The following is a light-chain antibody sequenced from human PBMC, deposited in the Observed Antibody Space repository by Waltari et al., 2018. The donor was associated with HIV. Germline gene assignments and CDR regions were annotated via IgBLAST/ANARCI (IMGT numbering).Light chain of an antibody. V-gene: IGLV6-57*04. Sequence: FILTQPHSVSESPGKTVIISCTRNSGDIPSTYVPWYQQRPGSAPTPVIYEDNRRPSGVPDRFSGSIDSASNSAFLTISGLKTEDEAAYYCQSYDYTIQVFGGGTKLTVL. CDR2: EDN. CDR1: SGDIPSTY. CDR3: QSYDYTIQV. J-gene: IGLJ3*02.